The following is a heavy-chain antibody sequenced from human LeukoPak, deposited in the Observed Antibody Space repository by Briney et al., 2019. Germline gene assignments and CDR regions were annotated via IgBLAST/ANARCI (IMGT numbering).Heavy chain of an antibody. Sequence: GGSLRLSCVASGFTFSDYSMSWVRQAPGKGPEWVANIKVDGIEKHYADSVKGRFTISRDNAKNSLYLQMNSLRAEDTAVYYCARDNAGSGWVYWGQGTLVTVSS. CDR2: IKVDGIEK. D-gene: IGHD6-19*01. CDR3: ARDNAGSGWVY. J-gene: IGHJ4*02. V-gene: IGHV3-7*04. CDR1: GFTFSDYS.